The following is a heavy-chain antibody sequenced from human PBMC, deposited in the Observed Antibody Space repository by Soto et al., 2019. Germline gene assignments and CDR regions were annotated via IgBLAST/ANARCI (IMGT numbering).Heavy chain of an antibody. J-gene: IGHJ5*02. CDR1: GFTFSSYW. CDR2: IKQDGSEK. Sequence: HPGGSLRLSCAASGFTFSSYWMSWVRQAPGKGLEWVANIKQDGSEKYYVDSVKGRFTISRDNAKNSLYLQMNNLRAEDTAVYYCARVGSSGWYRDFWFDPWGQGTLVTVSS. D-gene: IGHD6-19*01. CDR3: ARVGSSGWYRDFWFDP. V-gene: IGHV3-7*01.